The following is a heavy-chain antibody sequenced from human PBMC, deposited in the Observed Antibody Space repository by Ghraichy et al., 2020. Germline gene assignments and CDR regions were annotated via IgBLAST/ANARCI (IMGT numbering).Heavy chain of an antibody. CDR3: ARAPNYYGSGSSNYYYYGMDV. V-gene: IGHV4-30-2*01. D-gene: IGHD3-10*01. CDR2: IYHSGST. Sequence: SETLSLTCAVSGGSISSGGYSWSWIRQPPGKGLEWIGYIYHSGSTYYNPSLKSRVTISVDRSKNQFSLKLSSVTAADTAVYYCARAPNYYGSGSSNYYYYGMDVWGQGTTVTVSS. CDR1: GGSISSGGYS. J-gene: IGHJ6*02.